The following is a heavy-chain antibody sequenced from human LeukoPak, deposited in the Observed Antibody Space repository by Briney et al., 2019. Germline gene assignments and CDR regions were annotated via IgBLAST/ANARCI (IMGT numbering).Heavy chain of an antibody. CDR1: GYTFTGHY. CDR2: INPESGAT. CDR3: ARDSRYCGGDCYSNQVPHSYFDP. V-gene: IGHV1-2*02. Sequence: ASVKVSFTVSGYTFTGHYMHWVRQAPGQGLEWMGWINPESGATNYAQKFQGRVTMTRGTSISTVYMGLGSLRSDDTAVYYCARDSRYCGGDCYSNQVPHSYFDPWGQGTLVTVSS. J-gene: IGHJ4*02. D-gene: IGHD2-21*02.